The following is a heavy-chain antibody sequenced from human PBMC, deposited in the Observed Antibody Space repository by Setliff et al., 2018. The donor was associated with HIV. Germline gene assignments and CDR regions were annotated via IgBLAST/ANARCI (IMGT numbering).Heavy chain of an antibody. D-gene: IGHD5-18*01. CDR3: ARESAAMGLDN. CDR1: GFTFRNAW. CDR2: ISSGSSYI. Sequence: PGGSLRLSCAASGFTFRNAWMSWVRQAPGKGLEWVSSISSGSSYIYYADSLKGRFIISRDNAKNSLYLQMNSLRAEDTAVYYCARESAAMGLDNWGPGTLVTVSS. J-gene: IGHJ4*02. V-gene: IGHV3-21*06.